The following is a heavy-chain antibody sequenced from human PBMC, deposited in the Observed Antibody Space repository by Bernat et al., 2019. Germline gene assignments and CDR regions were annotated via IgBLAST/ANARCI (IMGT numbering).Heavy chain of an antibody. CDR3: NTDPYHLRIWY. V-gene: IGHV3-15*07. D-gene: IGHD2-15*01. CDR1: GFGFNNAW. Sequence: EVRRVEARGGVVKPGGSLVLSFAASGFGFNNAWMNWVRQAPGKGLEWVGRIKSKTDGGTKDYAAPVKGRFTISRDDSKNTLYLQMNSLKTEDTAVYYCNTDPYHLRIWYWGQGTLVTVSS. J-gene: IGHJ4*02. CDR2: IKSKTDGGTK.